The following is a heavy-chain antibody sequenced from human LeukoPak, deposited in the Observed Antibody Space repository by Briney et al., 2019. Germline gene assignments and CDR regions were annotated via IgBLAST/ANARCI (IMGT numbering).Heavy chain of an antibody. D-gene: IGHD3-22*01. CDR3: ARGPLLSSGYYYGYY. Sequence: PSETLSLTCAVYGGSFSGYYWSWIRQPPGEGLEWIGEINHSGSTNYNPSLKSRVTISVDTSKNQFSLKLSSVTAADTAVYYCARGPLLSSGYYYGYYWGQGTLVTVSS. V-gene: IGHV4-34*01. CDR1: GGSFSGYY. CDR2: INHSGST. J-gene: IGHJ4*02.